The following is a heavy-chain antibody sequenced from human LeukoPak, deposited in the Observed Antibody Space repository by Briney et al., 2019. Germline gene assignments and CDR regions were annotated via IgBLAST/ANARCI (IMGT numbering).Heavy chain of an antibody. CDR2: IIPIFGTA. D-gene: IGHD3-22*01. CDR3: ARGYYYDSSGYLGYDAFDI. J-gene: IGHJ3*02. Sequence: SVKVSCKASGGTFSSYAISRVRQAPGQGLEWMGGIIPIFGTANYAQKFQGRVTITADKSTSTAYMELSSLRSEDTAVYYCARGYYYDSSGYLGYDAFDIWGQGTMVTVSS. V-gene: IGHV1-69*06. CDR1: GGTFSSYA.